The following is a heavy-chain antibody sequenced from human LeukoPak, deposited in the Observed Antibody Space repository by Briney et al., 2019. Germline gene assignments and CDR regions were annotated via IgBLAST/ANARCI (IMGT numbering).Heavy chain of an antibody. D-gene: IGHD2-2*01. CDR1: GYTFTGYY. CDR3: ARERYCSSTSGKCVGYYGMDV. CDR2: INPNSGGT. J-gene: IGHJ6*02. V-gene: IGHV1-2*02. Sequence: ASVKVSCTASGYTFTGYYMHWVRPAPGQGLEWMGWINPNSGGTNYAQKFQGRVTMTRDTSISTAYMELSRLRSDDTAVYYCARERYCSSTSGKCVGYYGMDVWGQGTTVTVSS.